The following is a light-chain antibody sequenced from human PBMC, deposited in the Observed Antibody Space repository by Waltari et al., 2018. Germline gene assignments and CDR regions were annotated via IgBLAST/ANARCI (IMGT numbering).Light chain of an antibody. CDR3: YSSDSTGLRV. V-gene: IGLV3-10*01. CDR1: ELPRKY. Sequence: SYELTQPPSVSVSPGQTARITCSGHELPRKYAYWFQQKSGQAPRLVIDEDTKRPSGIPEGFSVSSSGTVATLTITGAQVDDEADYYCYSSDSTGLRVFGGGTTVVVL. J-gene: IGLJ1*01. CDR2: EDT.